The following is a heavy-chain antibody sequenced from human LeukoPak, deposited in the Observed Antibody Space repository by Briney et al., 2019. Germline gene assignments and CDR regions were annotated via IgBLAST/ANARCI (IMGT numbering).Heavy chain of an antibody. CDR1: GYTFTYRY. V-gene: IGHV1-45*02. J-gene: IGHJ3*02. Sequence: ASVKVSCKASGYTFTYRYLHWVRQAPGQALEWMGWITPFNGNTNYAQKFQDRVTITRDRSMSTAYMELSSLRSEDTAMYYCASAPGPHDAFDIWGQGTMVTVSS. CDR3: ASAPGPHDAFDI. D-gene: IGHD1-14*01. CDR2: ITPFNGNT.